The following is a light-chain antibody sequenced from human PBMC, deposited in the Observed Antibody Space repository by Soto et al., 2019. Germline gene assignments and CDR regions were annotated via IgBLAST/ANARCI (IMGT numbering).Light chain of an antibody. CDR2: DAS. CDR3: QQYNNWIT. J-gene: IGKJ5*01. CDR1: QSVSSY. Sequence: EIVLAQSPATLSLSPGERATLSCRASQSVSSYLAWYQQKPGQAPRLLIYDASNRATGIPARFSGSGSGTDFTLTISSLQSEDLAVYYCQQYNNWITFGQGTRLEIK. V-gene: IGKV3-11*01.